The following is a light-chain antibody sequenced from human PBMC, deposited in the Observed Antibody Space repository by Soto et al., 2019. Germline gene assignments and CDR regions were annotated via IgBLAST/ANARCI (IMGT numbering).Light chain of an antibody. V-gene: IGKV2-30*01. CDR3: MHGPHRPSIT. Sequence: DVVMTQSPLSLPVTLGQPASISCRSSQSLVYSDGNTYLNWFQQRPGQSPRRLIYKVSNRDSGVPERFSGSGSGTDFTLKISRVEAEDVVVYYCMHGPHRPSITFGQGTRLEIK. CDR1: QSLVYSDGNTY. CDR2: KVS. J-gene: IGKJ5*01.